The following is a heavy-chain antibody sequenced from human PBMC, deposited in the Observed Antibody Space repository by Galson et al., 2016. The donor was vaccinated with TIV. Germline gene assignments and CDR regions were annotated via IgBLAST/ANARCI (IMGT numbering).Heavy chain of an antibody. V-gene: IGHV3-30*02. CDR2: LRYDGSYK. D-gene: IGHD1-14*01. J-gene: IGHJ4*02. Sequence: SLRLSCAVSGFIFRSFGMHWVRQAPGKGLEWVAFLRYDGSYKYYGDTVQGRFAISRDNSKNTLSLQMKSLRPEDTAVYYCARALNHWYFDYWGQGTLVTVSS. CDR1: GFIFRSFG. CDR3: ARALNHWYFDY.